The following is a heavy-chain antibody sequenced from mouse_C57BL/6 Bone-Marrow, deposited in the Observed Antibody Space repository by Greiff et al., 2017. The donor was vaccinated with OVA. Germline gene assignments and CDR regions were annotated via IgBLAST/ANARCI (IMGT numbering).Heavy chain of an antibody. V-gene: IGHV5-9*01. D-gene: IGHD1-1*01. J-gene: IGHJ1*03. Sequence: EVQVVESGGGLVKPGGSLKLSCAASGFTFSSYTMSWVRQTPEKRLEWVATISGGGGNTYYPDSVKGRFTISRDNAKNTLYLQMSSLRSEDTALYYCARVITTVVATDWYFDVWGTGTTVTVSS. CDR2: ISGGGGNT. CDR3: ARVITTVVATDWYFDV. CDR1: GFTFSSYT.